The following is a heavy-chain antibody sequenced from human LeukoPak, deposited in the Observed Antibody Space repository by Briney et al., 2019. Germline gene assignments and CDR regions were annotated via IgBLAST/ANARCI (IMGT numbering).Heavy chain of an antibody. V-gene: IGHV1-8*01. CDR1: GYTFTSYD. CDR2: MNPNSGNT. J-gene: IGHJ4*02. CDR3: ASADGDRHPPSIDY. D-gene: IGHD4-17*01. Sequence: ASVTVSCKASGYTFTSYDINWVRQATGQGLEWMGWMNPNSGNTGYAQKFQGRVTMTRNTSISTAYMELSSLRSEDTAVYYCASADGDRHPPSIDYWGQGTLVTVSS.